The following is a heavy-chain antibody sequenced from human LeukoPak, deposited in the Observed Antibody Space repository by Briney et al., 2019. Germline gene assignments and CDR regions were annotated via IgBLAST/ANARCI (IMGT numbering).Heavy chain of an antibody. D-gene: IGHD3-3*01. CDR1: GGSISTYY. CDR3: ARITNYYYMDV. J-gene: IGHJ6*03. CDR2: LYYTGST. V-gene: IGHV4-59*01. Sequence: SETLSLTCTVSGGSISTYYWTWIRQPPGKGLEWIGYLYYTGSTNYSPSLKSRVTMSVDTSKNQFSLKLSPVTAADTAVYYCARITNYYYMDVWGKGIMVTVSS.